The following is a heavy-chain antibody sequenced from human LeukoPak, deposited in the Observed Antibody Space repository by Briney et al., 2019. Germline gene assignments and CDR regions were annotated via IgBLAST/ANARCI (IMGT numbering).Heavy chain of an antibody. D-gene: IGHD3-10*01. CDR3: TKVPGFGELSLAY. J-gene: IGHJ4*02. V-gene: IGHV3-23*01. CDR1: GVTFSSYA. CDR2: ISGSGGST. Sequence: SGGSLRLSCAASGVTFSSYAMSWVRQAPGKGLEWVSAISGSGGSTYYADSVKGRFTISRDNSKNTLYLQMNSLRAEDTAVYYCTKVPGFGELSLAYWGQGTLVTVSS.